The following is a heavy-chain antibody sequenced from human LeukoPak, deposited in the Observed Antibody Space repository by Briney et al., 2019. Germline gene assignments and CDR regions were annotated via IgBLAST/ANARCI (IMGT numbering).Heavy chain of an antibody. V-gene: IGHV4-61*02. CDR3: ARMTSGSYFGRSDY. D-gene: IGHD1-26*01. Sequence: SETLSLTCTVSGGSISSGSYYWSWIRQPAGKGLEWIGRIYTSGSTNYNPSLKSRVTISVDTSKNQFSLKLSSVTAADTAVYYCARMTSGSYFGRSDYWGQGTLVTVSS. J-gene: IGHJ4*02. CDR1: GGSISSGSYY. CDR2: IYTSGST.